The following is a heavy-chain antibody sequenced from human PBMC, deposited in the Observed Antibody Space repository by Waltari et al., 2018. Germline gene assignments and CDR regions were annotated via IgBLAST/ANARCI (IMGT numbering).Heavy chain of an antibody. D-gene: IGHD2-15*01. V-gene: IGHV1-8*03. CDR1: GYTFTSYD. CDR3: ARAVDGCSGGSCYSVYGY. Sequence: QVQLVQSGAEVKKPGASVKVSCKASGYTFTSYDINWVRQATGPGLEWMGWMNPNSGNTGYAQKFQGRVTITRNTSISTAYMELSSLRSEDTAVYYCARAVDGCSGGSCYSVYGYWGQGTLVTVSS. CDR2: MNPNSGNT. J-gene: IGHJ4*02.